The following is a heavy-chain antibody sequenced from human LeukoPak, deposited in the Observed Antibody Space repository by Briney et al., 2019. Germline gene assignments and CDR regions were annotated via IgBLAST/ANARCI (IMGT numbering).Heavy chain of an antibody. V-gene: IGHV3-53*01. CDR2: IYSDATT. D-gene: IGHD1-26*01. Sequence: GGSLRLSCAASGFTVNSNYMSWVRQAPGKGLECVSVIYSDATTYYADAVKGRFTISRDNSKNPVYLQMNRLRADDTAVYFCARAREMGTTTGVAYWGQGTLVTVSS. CDR1: GFTVNSNY. J-gene: IGHJ4*02. CDR3: ARAREMGTTTGVAY.